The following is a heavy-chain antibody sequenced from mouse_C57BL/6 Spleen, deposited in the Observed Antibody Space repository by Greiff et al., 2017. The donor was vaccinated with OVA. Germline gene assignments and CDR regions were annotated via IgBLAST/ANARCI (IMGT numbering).Heavy chain of an antibody. V-gene: IGHV1-61*01. Sequence: VQLQQPGAELVRPGSSVKLSCKASGYTFTSYWMDWVKQRPGQGLEWIGNIYPSDSETHYNQKFKDKATLTVDKSSSTAYMQLSSLTSEDSAVYYCARERNYYGSSYYFDYWGQGTTLTVSS. CDR1: GYTFTSYW. CDR2: IYPSDSET. D-gene: IGHD1-1*01. CDR3: ARERNYYGSSYYFDY. J-gene: IGHJ2*01.